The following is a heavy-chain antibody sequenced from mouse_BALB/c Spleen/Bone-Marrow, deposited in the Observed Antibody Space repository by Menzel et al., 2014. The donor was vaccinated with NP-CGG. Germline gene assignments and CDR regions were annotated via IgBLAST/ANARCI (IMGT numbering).Heavy chain of an antibody. J-gene: IGHJ2*02. CDR2: ISTGGTNI. V-gene: IGHV5-17*02. CDR3: ARSQFYGNSFDY. D-gene: IGHD2-1*01. Sequence: EVHLVESGGGLVQPGGSRKLSCAASGFTFSNFGMHWVRQAPEKGLEWVAFISTGGTNIYYADTVKDRFTISRDNPKNTLFLQMTSLRSEDTAIYFCARSQFYGNSFDYWGQGTSLTVSS. CDR1: GFTFSNFG.